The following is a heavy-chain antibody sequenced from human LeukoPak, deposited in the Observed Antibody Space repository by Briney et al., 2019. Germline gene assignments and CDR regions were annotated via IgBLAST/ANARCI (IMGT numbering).Heavy chain of an antibody. CDR2: IYYSGST. J-gene: IGHJ4*02. Sequence: SETLSLTCTVSGGSVSSGSYYWSWIRQPPGKGLEWIGYIYYSGSTNYNPSLKSRVTISVDTSKNQFSLKLSSVTAADTAVYYCARVLSGYSSGWYLDYWGQGTLSPSPQ. D-gene: IGHD6-19*01. CDR3: ARVLSGYSSGWYLDY. V-gene: IGHV4-61*01. CDR1: GGSVSSGSYY.